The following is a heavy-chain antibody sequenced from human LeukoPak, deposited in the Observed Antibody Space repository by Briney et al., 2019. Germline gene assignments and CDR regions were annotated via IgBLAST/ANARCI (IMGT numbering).Heavy chain of an antibody. CDR1: GFTIGSYW. CDR2: ISGSGGST. Sequence: GGSLRLSCAGSGFTIGSYWMSWVRQAPGKGLEWVSAISGSGGSTYYADSVKGRFTISRDNSKSTLFLQMNSLRAEDTAVYYCAKDPRVGSRVATPCHWGQGTLVTVSS. V-gene: IGHV3-23*01. D-gene: IGHD5-24*01. CDR3: AKDPRVGSRVATPCH. J-gene: IGHJ4*02.